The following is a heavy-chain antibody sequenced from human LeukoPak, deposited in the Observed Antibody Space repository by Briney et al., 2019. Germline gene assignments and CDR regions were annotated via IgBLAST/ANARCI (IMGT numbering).Heavy chain of an antibody. J-gene: IGHJ3*02. CDR3: ARDDVLLGKYAFDS. V-gene: IGHV3-48*01. CDR2: ISSSISTI. D-gene: IGHD3-10*01. Sequence: PGGSLRLSCAASGFTFSSYSMNWVRQAPGKGLEWGSYISSSISTIYYAVSVKGRFTISRDNAKNSLYLQMNSLRAEDTAVYYCARDDVLLGKYAFDSWGQGTMVTVSS. CDR1: GFTFSSYS.